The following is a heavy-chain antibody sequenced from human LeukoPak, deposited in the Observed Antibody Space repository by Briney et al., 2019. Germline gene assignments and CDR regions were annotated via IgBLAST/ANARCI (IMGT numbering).Heavy chain of an antibody. V-gene: IGHV3-43D*03. Sequence: PGGSLRLSCAASGFTFDDYAMHWVRQAPGKGLEWVSLISWDGGSTYYADSVKGRFTISRDNSKNSLYLQMNSLRAEDTALYYCATLTGNFDYWGQGTLVTVSS. CDR1: GFTFDDYA. D-gene: IGHD7-27*01. CDR3: ATLTGNFDY. J-gene: IGHJ4*02. CDR2: ISWDGGST.